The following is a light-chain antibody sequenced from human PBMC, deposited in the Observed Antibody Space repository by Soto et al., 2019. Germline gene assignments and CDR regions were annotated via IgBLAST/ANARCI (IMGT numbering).Light chain of an antibody. Sequence: DIQMTQSPSSLSASVGDRVTITCRASQSIGSYLNWYQQKPGKAPNLLIHGGSILQSGVPPRFSDGGLETDWSGAIISLQPGDFASYYWQQIYTIHLTLGGGTSGDIK. J-gene: IGKJ4*01. CDR3: QQIYTIHLT. V-gene: IGKV1-39*01. CDR2: GGS. CDR1: QSIGSY.